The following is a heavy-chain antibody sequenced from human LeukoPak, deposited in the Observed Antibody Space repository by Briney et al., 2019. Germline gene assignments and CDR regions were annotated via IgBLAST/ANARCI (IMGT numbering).Heavy chain of an antibody. CDR1: GYTFTSYD. J-gene: IGHJ6*03. V-gene: IGHV1-8*03. Sequence: ASVKVSCEASGYTFTSYDINWVRQATGQGLEWMGWMNPNSGNTGYAQKFQGRVTITRNTSISTAYMELSSLRSEDTAVYYCARGIHYYYYYYMDVWGKGTTVTVSS. CDR2: MNPNSGNT. CDR3: ARGIHYYYYYYMDV.